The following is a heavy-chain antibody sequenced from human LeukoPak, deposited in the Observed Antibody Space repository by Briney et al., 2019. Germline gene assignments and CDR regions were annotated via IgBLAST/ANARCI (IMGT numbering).Heavy chain of an antibody. CDR2: ISSSGSTI. CDR1: GFTFSSYE. J-gene: IGHJ4*02. CDR3: ARVIVGAFGY. D-gene: IGHD1-26*01. V-gene: IGHV3-48*03. Sequence: GGSLRLSCAAAGFTFSSYEMNCVRQAPGKGLEWVSYISSSGSTIYYADSVKGRFTISRDNAKNSLYLQMNSLRAEDTAVYYCARVIVGAFGYWGQGTLVTVSS.